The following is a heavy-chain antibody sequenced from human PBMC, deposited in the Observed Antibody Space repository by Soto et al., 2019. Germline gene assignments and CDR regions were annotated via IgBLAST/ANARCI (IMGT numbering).Heavy chain of an antibody. CDR3: ARVPDV. J-gene: IGHJ6*02. CDR2: IYHSGST. Sequence: SETLSLTCAVSGGSISSGGYSWSWMRQPPGKGLEWIGYIYHSGSTYYNPSLKSRVTISVDRSKSQFSLKLSSVTAADTAVYYCARVPDVWGQGTTVTSP. V-gene: IGHV4-30-2*01. CDR1: GGSISSGGYS.